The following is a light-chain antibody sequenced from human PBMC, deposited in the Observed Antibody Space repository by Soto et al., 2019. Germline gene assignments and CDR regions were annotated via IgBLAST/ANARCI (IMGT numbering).Light chain of an antibody. CDR2: VGTGGIVG. V-gene: IGLV9-49*01. CDR1: SGYSNYE. Sequence: QSVLTQPPSASASLGASVTLTCTLNSGYSNYEVDWYQQRPGKGPRFVMRVGTGGIVGSKGDGIPDRFSVLGSGLNRYLTIKNIQEEDESDYHCGADHGSGSNFVYVFGTGTKLTVL. J-gene: IGLJ1*01. CDR3: GADHGSGSNFVYV.